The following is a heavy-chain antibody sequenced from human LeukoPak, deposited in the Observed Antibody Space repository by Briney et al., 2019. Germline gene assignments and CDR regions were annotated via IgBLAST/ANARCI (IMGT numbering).Heavy chain of an antibody. V-gene: IGHV1-8*01. J-gene: IGHJ6*03. Sequence: ASVKVSCKASGYTFTSYDINWVRQATGQGLEWMGWMNPNSGNTGYAQKFQGRVTMTRNTSISTAYMELSRLRSDDTAVYYCARAGDSSGWYGYYYMDVWGKGTTVTVSS. CDR3: ARAGDSSGWYGYYYMDV. CDR1: GYTFTSYD. CDR2: MNPNSGNT. D-gene: IGHD6-19*01.